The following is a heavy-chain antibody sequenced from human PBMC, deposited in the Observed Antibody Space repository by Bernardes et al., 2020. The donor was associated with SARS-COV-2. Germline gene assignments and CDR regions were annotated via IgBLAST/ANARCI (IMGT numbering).Heavy chain of an antibody. CDR1: GFTFSSYG. CDR2: IWYDGSNK. Sequence: GGSLRLSCAASGFTFSSYGMHWVRQAPGKGLEWVAVIWYDGSNKYYADSVKGRFTISRDNSKNTLYLQMNSLRAEDTAVYYCARDGGQQLVDALHYYYYGMDVWGQGTTVTVSS. D-gene: IGHD6-13*01. CDR3: ARDGGQQLVDALHYYYYGMDV. J-gene: IGHJ6*02. V-gene: IGHV3-33*01.